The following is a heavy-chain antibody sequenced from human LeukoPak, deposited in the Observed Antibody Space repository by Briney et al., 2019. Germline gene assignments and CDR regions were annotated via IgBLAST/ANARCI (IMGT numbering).Heavy chain of an antibody. D-gene: IGHD3-22*01. Sequence: SETLSLTCTVSGGSISSSSYYWGWIRQPPGKGLEWIGSIYYSGSIYYNPSLKSRVTISVDTSKNQFSLKLSSVTAADTAVYHCARKGYDTSGKWFDPWGQGTLVSASS. CDR1: GGSISSSSYY. V-gene: IGHV4-39*01. CDR2: IYYSGSI. CDR3: ARKGYDTSGKWFDP. J-gene: IGHJ5*02.